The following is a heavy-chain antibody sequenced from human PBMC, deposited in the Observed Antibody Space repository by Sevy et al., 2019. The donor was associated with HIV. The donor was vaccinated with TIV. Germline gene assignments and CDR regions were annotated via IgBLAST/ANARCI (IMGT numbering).Heavy chain of an antibody. CDR1: GYTFTSYD. CDR3: ARRYDSLSTMDV. D-gene: IGHD3-3*01. V-gene: IGHV1-8*01. J-gene: IGHJ6*02. CDR2: MNPHSGYT. Sequence: ASVKVSCKASGYTFTSYDINWVRQATGQGLEWMGWMNPHSGYTGYAQKFQGRVTMTRNTSITTAYMELSSLGSEDTAVYYCARRYDSLSTMDVWGQGTTVTVSS.